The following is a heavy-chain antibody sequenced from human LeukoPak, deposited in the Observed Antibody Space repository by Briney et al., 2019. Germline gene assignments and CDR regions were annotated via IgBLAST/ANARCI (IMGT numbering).Heavy chain of an antibody. CDR3: ARAGSSGWYNY. J-gene: IGHJ4*02. Sequence: PSETLSLTRAVYGGSFSGYYWSWIRQPPGKGLEWIGEINHSGSTNYNPSLKSRVTISVDTSKDQFSLKLSSVTAADTAVYYCARAGSSGWYNYWGQGTLVTVSS. V-gene: IGHV4-34*01. CDR1: GGSFSGYY. D-gene: IGHD6-19*01. CDR2: INHSGST.